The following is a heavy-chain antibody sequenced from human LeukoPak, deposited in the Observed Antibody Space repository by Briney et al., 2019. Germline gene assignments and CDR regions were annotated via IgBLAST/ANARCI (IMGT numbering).Heavy chain of an antibody. Sequence: PGGSLRLSCAASGFTFDDYAMHWVRQAPGKGLEWVSLISGDGGGTYYAESVKGRFTISRDNSKNTLYLQMNSLRTEDTAFYYCTKEERKWFGEPPTWGQGTLVTVSS. J-gene: IGHJ5*02. CDR1: GFTFDDYA. D-gene: IGHD3-10*01. CDR3: TKEERKWFGEPPT. CDR2: ISGDGGGT. V-gene: IGHV3-43*02.